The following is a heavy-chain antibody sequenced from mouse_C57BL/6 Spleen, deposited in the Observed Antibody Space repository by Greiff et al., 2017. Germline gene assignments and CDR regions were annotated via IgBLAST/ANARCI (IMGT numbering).Heavy chain of an antibody. Sequence: QVQLQQSGRGLVQPSQSLSITCAVSGFSLTSSGVHWVRQSPGKGLEWLGVLWSGGSTDYNAAFISRLSLSKDNSKSKVFFKMNSLQADDTAIYYCARNGGNYFDDWGHGTTLTVAS. CDR1: GFSLTSSG. CDR2: LWSGGST. J-gene: IGHJ2*01. D-gene: IGHD1-1*02. V-gene: IGHV2-2*01. CDR3: ARNGGNYFDD.